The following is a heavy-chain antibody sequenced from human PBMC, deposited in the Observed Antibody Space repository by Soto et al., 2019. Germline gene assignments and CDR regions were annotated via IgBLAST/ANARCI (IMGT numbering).Heavy chain of an antibody. J-gene: IGHJ4*02. CDR1: GYTFTSYG. CDR3: ARVEHYYGSGSYYRYFDY. CDR2: ISAYNGNT. D-gene: IGHD3-10*01. V-gene: IGHV1-18*01. Sequence: QVQLVQSGAEVKKPGASVKVSCKASGYTFTSYGISWVRQAPGQGLEWMGWISAYNGNTNYAQKLRGRVTMTTDTSTSTAYMELRSLRSDDTAVYYCARVEHYYGSGSYYRYFDYWGQGTLVTVSS.